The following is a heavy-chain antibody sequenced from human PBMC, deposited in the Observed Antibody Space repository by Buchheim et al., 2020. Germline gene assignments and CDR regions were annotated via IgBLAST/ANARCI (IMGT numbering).Heavy chain of an antibody. CDR3: AREYYYDNSGYKT. V-gene: IGHV4-31*03. CDR2: IYYSGTT. D-gene: IGHD3-22*01. CDR1: GGSVSSAGYY. Sequence: QVQLQESGPGLVKPSQTLSLTCTVSGGSVSSAGYYWTWIRQHPGKGLECIGYIYYSGTTYYNPSLKSRITISVDTSENQFSLKLSSVTAADTAVYYCAREYYYDNSGYKTWGQGTL. J-gene: IGHJ5*02.